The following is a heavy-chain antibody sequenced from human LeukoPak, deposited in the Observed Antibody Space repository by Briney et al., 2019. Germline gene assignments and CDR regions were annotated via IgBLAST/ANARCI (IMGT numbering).Heavy chain of an antibody. CDR2: INWNGGST. CDR3: ARESGYSGYEYYYYMDV. CDR1: GFTFDDYG. J-gene: IGHJ6*03. V-gene: IGHV3-20*04. D-gene: IGHD5-12*01. Sequence: GGSLRLSCAASGFTFDDYGMSWVRQAPGKGLEWVSGINWNGGSTGYADSVKGRFTISRDNAKNSLYLQMNSLGAEDTALYYCARESGYSGYEYYYYMDVWAKGPRSPSP.